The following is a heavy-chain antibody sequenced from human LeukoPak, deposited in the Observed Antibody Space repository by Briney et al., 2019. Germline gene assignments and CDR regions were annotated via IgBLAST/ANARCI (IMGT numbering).Heavy chain of an antibody. CDR1: GGSISSGGYY. V-gene: IGHV4-31*03. CDR2: IYYSGST. CDR3: ARSYYYDSSGYYLDDAFDI. J-gene: IGHJ3*02. Sequence: SETLSLTCTVSGGSISSGGYYRSWIRQHPGKGLEWIGYIYYSGSTYYNPSLKSRVTISVDTSKNQFSLKLSSVTAADTAVYYCARSYYYDSSGYYLDDAFDIWGQGTMVTVSS. D-gene: IGHD3-22*01.